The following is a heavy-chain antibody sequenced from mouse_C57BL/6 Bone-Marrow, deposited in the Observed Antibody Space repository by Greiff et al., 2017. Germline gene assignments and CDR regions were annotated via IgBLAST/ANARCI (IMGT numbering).Heavy chain of an antibody. J-gene: IGHJ1*03. Sequence: VQGVESGPGLVAPSQCLSIPCTVSGFSFTSYAISWVRQPPGKGLEWLGVIWTGGGTNYNSALKSRLSISKDNSKRQVFVKMNSLQTDDTARYYCARHYGKPRWYFDVWGTGTTVTVSS. CDR2: IWTGGGT. D-gene: IGHD2-1*01. CDR1: GFSFTSYA. V-gene: IGHV2-9-1*01. CDR3: ARHYGKPRWYFDV.